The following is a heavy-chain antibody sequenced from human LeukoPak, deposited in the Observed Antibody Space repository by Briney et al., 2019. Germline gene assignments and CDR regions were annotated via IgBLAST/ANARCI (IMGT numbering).Heavy chain of an antibody. CDR1: GFTFRSYS. V-gene: IGHV3-21*01. CDR3: SRDSVTNDAFDI. Sequence: PGGALRLSCVASGFTFRSYSLNWVRQGPGTGLEWVSFISSSSSYIYYADSVKGRFTISRDNAKNSLYLQMNSRRAEDTAVYYCSRDSVTNDAFDIWGQGTMVTVSS. CDR2: ISSSSSYI. J-gene: IGHJ3*02. D-gene: IGHD5-18*01.